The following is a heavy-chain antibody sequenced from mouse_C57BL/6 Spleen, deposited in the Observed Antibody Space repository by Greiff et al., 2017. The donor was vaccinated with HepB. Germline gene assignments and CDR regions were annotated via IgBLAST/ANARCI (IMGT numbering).Heavy chain of an antibody. CDR3: ARRGDGYLDY. CDR1: GYAFSSSW. Sequence: VQLQESGPELVKPGASVKISCKASGYAFSSSWMNWVKQRPGKGLEWIGRIYPGDGDTNYNGKFKGKATLTADKSSSTAYMQLSSLTSEDSAVYFCARRGDGYLDYWGQGTTLTVSS. V-gene: IGHV1-82*01. D-gene: IGHD2-3*01. CDR2: IYPGDGDT. J-gene: IGHJ2*01.